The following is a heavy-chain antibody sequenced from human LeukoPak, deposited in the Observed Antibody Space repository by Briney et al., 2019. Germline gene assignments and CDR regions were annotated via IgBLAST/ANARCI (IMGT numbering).Heavy chain of an antibody. Sequence: PSETLSLTCTVSGGSISSYYWSWIRQPPGKGLEWIGYIYYSGTTNYNPSLKSRVTISVDTSKNQFSLKLSSVTAADTAVYYCARDAGYCSSTSCYLNWFDPWGQGTTVTVSS. CDR3: ARDAGYCSSTSCYLNWFDP. V-gene: IGHV4-59*12. CDR1: GGSISSYY. CDR2: IYYSGTT. J-gene: IGHJ5*01. D-gene: IGHD2-2*03.